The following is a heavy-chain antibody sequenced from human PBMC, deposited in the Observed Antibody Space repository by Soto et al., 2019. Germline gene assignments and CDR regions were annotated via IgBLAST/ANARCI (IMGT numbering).Heavy chain of an antibody. CDR3: ARGGSLNWYFDL. Sequence: EVQLVESGGGLVQPGGSLRLSCAASGFTFSSYWMHWVRQAPGKGLVWVSRINSDGSSTSYADSVKGRFTISRDNAKNTLYLQMNSMRAEDTAVYYCARGGSLNWYFDLWGRGTLVTVSS. CDR2: INSDGSST. CDR1: GFTFSSYW. J-gene: IGHJ2*01. V-gene: IGHV3-74*01. D-gene: IGHD1-26*01.